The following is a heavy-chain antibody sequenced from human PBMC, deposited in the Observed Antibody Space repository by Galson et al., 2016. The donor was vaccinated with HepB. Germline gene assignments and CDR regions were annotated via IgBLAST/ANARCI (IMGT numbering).Heavy chain of an antibody. V-gene: IGHV1-24*01. J-gene: IGHJ4*02. CDR1: RYSLTELS. D-gene: IGHD5/OR15-5a*01. Sequence: SVKVSCKVSRYSLTELSLHWVRQSPGKGLEWLGGYDPEDDETVYAQKFQGRVSMSENTSSDTAYMELRSLKSDDTAVYFCARGVSGRFDFWGQGSLVTVSS. CDR2: YDPEDDET. CDR3: ARGVSGRFDF.